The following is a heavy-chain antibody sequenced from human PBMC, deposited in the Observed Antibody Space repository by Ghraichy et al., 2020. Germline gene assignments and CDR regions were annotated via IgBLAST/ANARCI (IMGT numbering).Heavy chain of an antibody. CDR1: GGSISSGGYY. CDR2: IYYSGST. Sequence: SETLSLTCTVSGGSISSGGYYWSWIRQHPGKGLEWIGYIYYSGSTYYNPSLKSRVTISVDTSKNQFSLKLSSVTAADTAVYYCARGEPYYYDPWGQGTLVTVSS. D-gene: IGHD3-22*01. CDR3: ARGEPYYYDP. V-gene: IGHV4-31*03. J-gene: IGHJ5*02.